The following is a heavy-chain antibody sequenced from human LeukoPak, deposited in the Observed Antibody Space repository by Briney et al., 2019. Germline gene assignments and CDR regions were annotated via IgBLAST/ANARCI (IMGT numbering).Heavy chain of an antibody. V-gene: IGHV3-30*18. CDR3: AKDDDWGRFKD. CDR2: ISYDGSNK. Sequence: GGSLRLSCAASGFTFSSYGMHWVRQAPGKGLEWVAVISYDGSNKYYAASVKGRFTISRDNSRNTLYLQMNSLRAEDTAVYYCAKDDDWGRFKDWGQGTLVTVSS. J-gene: IGHJ1*01. D-gene: IGHD3-16*01. CDR1: GFTFSSYG.